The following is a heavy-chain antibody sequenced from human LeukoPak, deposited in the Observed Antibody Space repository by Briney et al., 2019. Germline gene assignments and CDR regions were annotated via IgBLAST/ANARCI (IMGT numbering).Heavy chain of an antibody. J-gene: IGHJ4*02. CDR1: GGTFSSYA. D-gene: IGHD6-19*01. V-gene: IGHV1-69*05. Sequence: SVKVSCKASGGTFSSYAISWVRQAPGQGLEWMGGIIPIFGTANYAQKFQGRVTMTRDTSTSTVYMELSSLRSEDTAVYYCARDRGSGWYGTPTNYFDYWGQGTLVTVSS. CDR3: ARDRGSGWYGTPTNYFDY. CDR2: IIPIFGTA.